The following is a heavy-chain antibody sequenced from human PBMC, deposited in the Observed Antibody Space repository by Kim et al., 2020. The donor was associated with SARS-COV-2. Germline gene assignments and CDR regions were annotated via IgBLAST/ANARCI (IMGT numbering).Heavy chain of an antibody. CDR3: ARRIAAAGTADFDY. J-gene: IGHJ4*02. D-gene: IGHD6-13*01. V-gene: IGHV4-34*01. Sequence: NPSLKSRVTISVDTSKNQFSLKLSSVTAADTAVYYCARRIAAAGTADFDYWGQGTLVTVSS.